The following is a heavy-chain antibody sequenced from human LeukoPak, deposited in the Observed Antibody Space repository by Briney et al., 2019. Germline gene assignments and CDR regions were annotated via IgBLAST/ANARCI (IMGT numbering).Heavy chain of an antibody. V-gene: IGHV1-2*02. CDR1: GYTFTGYY. Sequence: GASVKVSCKPSGYTFTGYYMHWVRQAPGQGLEWMGWINPNSGGTNYAQKFQGRVTMTRDTSISTAYMELSRLRSDDTAVYYCARARPYCSSTSCYGNSFDYWGQGTLVTVSS. J-gene: IGHJ4*02. CDR2: INPNSGGT. CDR3: ARARPYCSSTSCYGNSFDY. D-gene: IGHD2-2*01.